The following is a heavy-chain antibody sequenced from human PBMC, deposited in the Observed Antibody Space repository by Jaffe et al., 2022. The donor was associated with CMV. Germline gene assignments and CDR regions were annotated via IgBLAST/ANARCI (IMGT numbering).Heavy chain of an antibody. CDR1: GFTFSSYA. J-gene: IGHJ6*03. Sequence: EVQLVESGGGLVQPGGSLRLSCAASGFTFSSYAMSWVRQAPGKGLEWVSAISGSGGSTYYADSVKGRFTISRDNSKNTLYLQMNSLRAEDTAVYYCAKVAGGDCYLCYYYYMDVWGKGTTVTVSS. CDR2: ISGSGGST. D-gene: IGHD2-21*02. CDR3: AKVAGGDCYLCYYYYMDV. V-gene: IGHV3-23*04.